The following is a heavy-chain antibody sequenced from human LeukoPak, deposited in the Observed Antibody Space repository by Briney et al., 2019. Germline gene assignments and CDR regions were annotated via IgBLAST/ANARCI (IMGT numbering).Heavy chain of an antibody. CDR2: ISYDGRNE. J-gene: IGHJ4*02. CDR1: GFTFNNFA. V-gene: IGHV3-30*04. D-gene: IGHD3-10*01. CDR3: TRAGSGSSYDS. Sequence: PGRSLRLSCAASGFTFNNFAMHWVRQAPGKGLEWVAVISYDGRNEYYADSVKGRFTISRDTAKNTLYLEMNRLRADDTAVYYCTRAGSGSSYDSWGQGTLVTVSS.